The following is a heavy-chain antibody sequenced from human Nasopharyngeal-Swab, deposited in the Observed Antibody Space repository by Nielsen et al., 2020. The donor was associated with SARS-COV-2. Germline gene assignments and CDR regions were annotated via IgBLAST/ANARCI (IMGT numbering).Heavy chain of an antibody. D-gene: IGHD1-26*01. J-gene: IGHJ6*03. CDR2: IGTAGDT. CDR3: ARGDGSYYSYYYYYMDV. CDR1: GFTFSSYD. Sequence: GESLKISCAASGFTFSSYDMHWVRQATGKGLEWVSAIGTAGDTYYPGSVKGRFTISRENAKNSLYLQMNSLRAGDTAVYYCARGDGSYYSYYYYYMDVWGKGTTVTVSS. V-gene: IGHV3-13*01.